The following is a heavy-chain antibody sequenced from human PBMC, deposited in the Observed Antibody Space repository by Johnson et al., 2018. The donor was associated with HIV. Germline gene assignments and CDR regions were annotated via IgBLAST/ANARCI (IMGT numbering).Heavy chain of an antibody. Sequence: VHLVESGGGLVQPGGSLRLSCAASGFTFSSYWMNWVRQAPGKGLEWVASIKQDGSEKYYVDSVKGRFTISRDNAKNSLYLQMNSPRAEDTAVYYCAKIRTSGTGDAFDIWGQGTMVTVSS. CDR3: AKIRTSGTGDAFDI. CDR2: IKQDGSEK. J-gene: IGHJ3*02. V-gene: IGHV3-7*01. CDR1: GFTFSSYW. D-gene: IGHD1-14*01.